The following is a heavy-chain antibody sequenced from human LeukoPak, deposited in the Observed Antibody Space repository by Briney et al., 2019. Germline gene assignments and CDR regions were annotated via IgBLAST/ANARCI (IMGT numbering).Heavy chain of an antibody. CDR1: GFTFSSYA. D-gene: IGHD2-2*02. V-gene: IGHV3-23*01. CDR2: ISGSGGST. CDR3: AKDPLASRYCSSTSCYTNWFDP. Sequence: GGSLRLSCAASGFTFSSYAMSWVRQAPGKGLEWVSAISGSGGSTYYADSVKGRFTISRDNSKNTLYLQMNGLRAEDTAVYYCAKDPLASRYCSSTSCYTNWFDPWGQGTLVTVSS. J-gene: IGHJ5*02.